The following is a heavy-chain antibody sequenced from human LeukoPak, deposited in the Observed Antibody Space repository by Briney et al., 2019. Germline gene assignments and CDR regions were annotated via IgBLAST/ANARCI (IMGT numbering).Heavy chain of an antibody. D-gene: IGHD3-10*01. CDR1: GFTFNSYE. J-gene: IGHJ5*02. CDR2: ISSSGSTI. V-gene: IGHV3-48*03. CDR3: ARRIYGSGTNWFDP. Sequence: HPGGSLRLSCAASGFTFNSYEMNWVRQAPGKGLEWVSYISSSGSTIYYADSVKGRFTISRDKAKNSLYLQMNSLRAEDTAVYYCARRIYGSGTNWFDPWGQGTLVTVSS.